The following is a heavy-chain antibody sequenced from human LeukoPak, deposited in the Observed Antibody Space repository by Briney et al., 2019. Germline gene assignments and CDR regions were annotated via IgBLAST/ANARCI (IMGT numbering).Heavy chain of an antibody. CDR2: TRNKANSYTT. Sequence: GGSLRLSCAASGFTFSDHYMDWVRQAPGKGLEWVGRTRNKANSYTTEYAASVKGRFTISRDDSKNSLYLLMNSLKTEDTAVYYCARGGSSGYYHPYFDYWGQGTLVTVSS. J-gene: IGHJ4*02. CDR3: ARGGSSGYYHPYFDY. V-gene: IGHV3-72*01. CDR1: GFTFSDHY. D-gene: IGHD3-22*01.